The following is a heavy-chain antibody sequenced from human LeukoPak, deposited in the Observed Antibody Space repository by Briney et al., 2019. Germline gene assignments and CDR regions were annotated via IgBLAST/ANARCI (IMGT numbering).Heavy chain of an antibody. V-gene: IGHV5-51*01. CDR3: ARHPFPGYYYMDL. Sequence: GQSLKISCKGSGFSFTTYWIAWVRQMPGKGLDWMGIIYLGDSDTRYSPSCQGQVTISDDKSISTAYLQWSSLKAADTAMYYCARHPFPGYYYMDLWGKGTTVTVSS. J-gene: IGHJ6*03. CDR2: IYLGDSDT. CDR1: GFSFTTYW.